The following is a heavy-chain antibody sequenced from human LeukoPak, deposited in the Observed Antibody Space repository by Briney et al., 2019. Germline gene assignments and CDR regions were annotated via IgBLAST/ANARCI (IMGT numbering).Heavy chain of an antibody. V-gene: IGHV1-2*02. D-gene: IGHD2-2*01. J-gene: IGHJ4*02. CDR1: GYTFTDYY. CDR3: ARANALYCSSTSCLFDY. CDR2: INPNSGGT. Sequence: RASVKVSRKASGYTFTDYYIHWVRQAPGQGLEWMAWINPNSGGTYYAQNFHDRITLTRDTSISTAYMELSRLRSDDTAIYYCARANALYCSSTSCLFDYWGQGTLVTVSS.